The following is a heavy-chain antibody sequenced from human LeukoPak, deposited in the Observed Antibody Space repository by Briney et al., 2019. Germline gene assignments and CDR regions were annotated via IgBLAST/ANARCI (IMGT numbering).Heavy chain of an antibody. Sequence: LRLSCAASGFTFNDYAMHWVRQPPGEGLEWVADIHQRAGTHFRSSLKGRVTISAGTSKNHFSLRMTSVTTTDTAVYYCARSRRPDSRESFDIWGRGTMVTVSS. J-gene: IGHJ3*02. CDR1: GFTFNDYA. V-gene: IGHV4-59*01. CDR2: IHQRAGT. D-gene: IGHD2-15*01. CDR3: ARSRRPDSRESFDI.